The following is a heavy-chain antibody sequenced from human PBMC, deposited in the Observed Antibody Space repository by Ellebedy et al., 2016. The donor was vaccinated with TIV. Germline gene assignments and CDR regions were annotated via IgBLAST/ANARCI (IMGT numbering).Heavy chain of an antibody. J-gene: IGHJ3*02. CDR1: GFTFSSFA. D-gene: IGHD3-16*01. V-gene: IGHV3-23*01. CDR2: LYGSGRGI. Sequence: PGGSLRLSCAASGFTFSSFAMGWVRQTPGKGLEGVSGLYGSGRGIFYSDSVRGRFTVSRDNSKNTLYLHMNSLSVEDTAIYYCAKDQVGGDGRWVFDMWGQGTMVTVSS. CDR3: AKDQVGGDGRWVFDM.